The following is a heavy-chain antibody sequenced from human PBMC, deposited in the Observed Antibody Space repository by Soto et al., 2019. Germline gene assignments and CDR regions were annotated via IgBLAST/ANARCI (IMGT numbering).Heavy chain of an antibody. J-gene: IGHJ6*02. CDR2: IIPIFATA. D-gene: IGHD2-15*01. V-gene: IGHV1-69*12. CDR1: GGAFSSYA. Sequence: QVQLVQSGAEVKKPGSSVKVSCKGSGGAFSSYAISWVRQAPGQGLEWMGGIIPIFATANYAQKFQGRVTIGAEESRSTAYMGLSSLRSEDTAVYYCASALGYCSGGSCYTEYFYGMDVWGQGTTVTVSS. CDR3: ASALGYCSGGSCYTEYFYGMDV.